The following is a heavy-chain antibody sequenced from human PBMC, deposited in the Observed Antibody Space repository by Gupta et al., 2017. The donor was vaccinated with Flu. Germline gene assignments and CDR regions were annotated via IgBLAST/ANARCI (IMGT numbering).Heavy chain of an antibody. Sequence: VPLVQSGVELRKPGASVKVSCQASGYTFTIFYINWVRQAPGQGLEWLGWISTYNGNTKFSQKVQGRVAMTTDTSTSTVYMELKSLRSDDTAVYYCARDGGYSGTYRAFDFWGQGTMISVSS. CDR3: ARDGGYSGTYRAFDF. CDR1: GYTFTIFY. J-gene: IGHJ3*01. D-gene: IGHD5-12*01. V-gene: IGHV1-18*01. CDR2: ISTYNGNT.